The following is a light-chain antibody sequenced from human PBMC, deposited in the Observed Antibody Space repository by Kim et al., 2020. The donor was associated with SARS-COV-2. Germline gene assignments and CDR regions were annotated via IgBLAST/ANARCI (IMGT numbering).Light chain of an antibody. V-gene: IGKV1-33*01. J-gene: IGKJ5*01. CDR3: KQYDILPIT. CDR2: DVS. CDR1: QDIRNY. Sequence: DIQMTQSPSSLSASVGDRVTITCQASQDIRNYLNWYQQKPGEAPKVLIHDVSSLETGVSSRFSGHGSGTDFTLAISSLQPENIATYFCKQYDILPITFGQGTRLEIK.